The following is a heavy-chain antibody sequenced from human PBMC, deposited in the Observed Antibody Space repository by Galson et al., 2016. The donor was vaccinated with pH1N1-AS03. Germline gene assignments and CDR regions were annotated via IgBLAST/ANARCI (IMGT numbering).Heavy chain of an antibody. V-gene: IGHV5-51*01. CDR1: ENSFARHW. Sequence: QSGAEVTKPGESLKISCKGSENSFARHWIAWVRQMPGKGLESMGIIYPTDSDTRYSPSFQGRVTISADTSTDTAYHQWNNLKASDTATYYCARHPPSRARRDCRGVWGQGTTVIVSS. CDR2: IYPTDSDT. D-gene: IGHD2-21*02. CDR3: ARHPPSRARRDCRGV. J-gene: IGHJ6*02.